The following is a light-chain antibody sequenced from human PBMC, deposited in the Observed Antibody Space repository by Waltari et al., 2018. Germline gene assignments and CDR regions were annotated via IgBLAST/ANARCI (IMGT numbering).Light chain of an antibody. CDR1: SSNIGSNV. V-gene: IGLV1-44*01. CDR3: ASWDDSLNGRWE. Sequence: QSVLTQPPSASGTPGQRVTISCSGSSSNIGSNVVNWYQQVPGTTPKLLIDRNDQRPAGVPDRCSGSKSGTSASLAIRGLRPEDEAEYYCASWDDSLNGRWEFGGGTKVTVL. CDR2: RND. J-gene: IGLJ3*02.